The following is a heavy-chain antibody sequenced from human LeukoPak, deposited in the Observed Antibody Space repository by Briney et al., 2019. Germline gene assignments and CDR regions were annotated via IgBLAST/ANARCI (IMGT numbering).Heavy chain of an antibody. D-gene: IGHD1-1*01. J-gene: IGHJ6*03. V-gene: IGHV3-48*04. CDR3: ARDQVGTTGTTDAGGYYYMDV. CDR2: ISSSSSTI. CDR1: GFTFSSYW. Sequence: GGSLRLSCAASGFTFSSYWMSWVRQAPGKGLEWVSYISSSSSTIYYADSVKGRFTISRDNAKNSLYLQMNSLRAEDTAVYYCARDQVGTTGTTDAGGYYYMDVWGKGTTVTVSS.